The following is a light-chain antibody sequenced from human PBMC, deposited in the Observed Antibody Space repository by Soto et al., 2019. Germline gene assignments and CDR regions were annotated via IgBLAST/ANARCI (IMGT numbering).Light chain of an antibody. Sequence: EIVMTQSPATLSVSPGERATLSCRASQSLSSHLAWYQRKPGQAPRLLMYDASTRATDIPVRFSGSGSGTDFTLTISSLQFEDFAIYYCQQYNNWPLTFGGGTQVEIK. V-gene: IGKV3-15*01. CDR3: QQYNNWPLT. CDR1: QSLSSH. J-gene: IGKJ4*01. CDR2: DAS.